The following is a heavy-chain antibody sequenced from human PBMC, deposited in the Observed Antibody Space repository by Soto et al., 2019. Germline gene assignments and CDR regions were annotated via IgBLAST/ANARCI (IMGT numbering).Heavy chain of an antibody. V-gene: IGHV3-23*01. CDR3: AKAPSYYYDSSGHPFDY. Sequence: GGSLRLSCAASGFTFSSYAMSWVRQAPGKGLEWVSAISGSGGSTYYADSVKGRFTISRDNSKNTLYLQMNSLRAEDTAVYYCAKAPSYYYDSSGHPFDYWGQGTLVTVSS. CDR2: ISGSGGST. CDR1: GFTFSSYA. J-gene: IGHJ4*02. D-gene: IGHD3-22*01.